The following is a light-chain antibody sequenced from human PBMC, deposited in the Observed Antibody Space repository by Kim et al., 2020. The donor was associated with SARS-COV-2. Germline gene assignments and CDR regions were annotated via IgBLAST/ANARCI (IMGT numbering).Light chain of an antibody. J-gene: IGKJ5*01. CDR1: QSGSSY. CDR3: QQRSNWPPGIT. V-gene: IGKV3-11*01. Sequence: PGERATLSGRASQSGSSYLAWYQQKPGQAPRVLIEDAANRATGIPARSRGSGSGTGFTFTISSLEPEDFAVYYCQQRSNWPPGITFGQGTRLEIK. CDR2: DAA.